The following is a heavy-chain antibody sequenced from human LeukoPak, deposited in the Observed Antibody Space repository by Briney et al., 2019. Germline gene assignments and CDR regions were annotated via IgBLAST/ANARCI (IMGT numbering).Heavy chain of an antibody. D-gene: IGHD2-2*01. Sequence: GGSLRLSCAASGFTFSSYAMSWVRQAPGKGLKWVSAISGSGGSTYYADSVKGRFTISRDNSKNTLYLQMNSLRAEDTATYYCAKKGSLVSPGNYFDYWGQGTQVTVSA. J-gene: IGHJ4*02. CDR2: ISGSGGST. CDR1: GFTFSSYA. V-gene: IGHV3-23*01. CDR3: AKKGSLVSPGNYFDY.